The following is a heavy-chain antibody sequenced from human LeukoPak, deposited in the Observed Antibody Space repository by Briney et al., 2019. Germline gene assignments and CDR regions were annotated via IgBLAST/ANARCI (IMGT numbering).Heavy chain of an antibody. Sequence: ASVKVSCKASGGTFSSYAISWVRQAPGQGLEWMGGFNPEDGETFYAQKFQGGVNMTEDTSTDTAYMELSSLSYDDTAVYYCATDGAGDYLNHWGQGTLVTVSS. CDR2: FNPEDGET. CDR1: GGTFSSYA. D-gene: IGHD4-17*01. CDR3: ATDGAGDYLNH. J-gene: IGHJ4*02. V-gene: IGHV1-24*01.